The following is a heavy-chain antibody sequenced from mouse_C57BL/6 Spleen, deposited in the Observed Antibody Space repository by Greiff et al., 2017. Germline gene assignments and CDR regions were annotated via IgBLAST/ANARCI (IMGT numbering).Heavy chain of an antibody. CDR3: ARSYYGSSPYGYFDV. D-gene: IGHD1-1*01. J-gene: IGHJ1*03. CDR2: IYPRSGNT. CDR1: GYTFTSYG. Sequence: VQLQQSGAELARPGASVKLSCKASGYTFTSYGISWVKQRTGQGLEWIGEIYPRSGNTYYNEKFKGKATLTADKSSSTAYMELRSLTSEDSAVYFCARSYYGSSPYGYFDVWGTGTTVTVSS. V-gene: IGHV1-81*01.